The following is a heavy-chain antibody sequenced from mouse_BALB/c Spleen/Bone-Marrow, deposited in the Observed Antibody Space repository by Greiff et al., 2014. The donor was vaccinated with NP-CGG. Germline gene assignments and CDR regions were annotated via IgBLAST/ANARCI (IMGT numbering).Heavy chain of an antibody. D-gene: IGHD4-1*01. CDR2: ISYDGSN. Sequence: EVQLQQSGPGLVKPSQSLSLTCSVTGYSITSGYYWNWIRQFPGNKLEWMGYISYDGSNNYNPSLKNRISITRDTSKNQFFLKLNSVTTEDTATYYCARDWDVYWGQGTTLTVSS. J-gene: IGHJ2*01. CDR3: ARDWDVY. V-gene: IGHV3-6*02. CDR1: GYSITSGYY.